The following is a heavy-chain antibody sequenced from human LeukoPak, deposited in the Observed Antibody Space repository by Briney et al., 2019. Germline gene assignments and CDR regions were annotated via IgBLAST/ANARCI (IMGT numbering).Heavy chain of an antibody. Sequence: GGSLRLSCTASGFTFSSYWMTWVRQARGKGLEWVANIEPAGSATYYVDSVKGRFTISRDNAKNLLYLQMNSLRAEDSAVYHCGRFGYVAAVDSWGQGALVTVSS. CDR1: GFTFSSYW. V-gene: IGHV3-7*01. D-gene: IGHD2-15*01. CDR3: GRFGYVAAVDS. J-gene: IGHJ4*02. CDR2: IEPAGSAT.